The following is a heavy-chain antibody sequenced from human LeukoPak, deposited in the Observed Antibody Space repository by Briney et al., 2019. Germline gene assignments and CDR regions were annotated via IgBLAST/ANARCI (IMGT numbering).Heavy chain of an antibody. CDR2: IYPGDSDT. CDR3: ARHGGDIAVVPAYYYMDV. CDR1: GYSFASYW. J-gene: IGHJ6*03. Sequence: GESLKISCKGSGYSFASYWIGWVRQMPGKGLEWMGIIYPGDSDTRYSPSFQGQVTISADKSISTAYLQWSSLKASDTAMYYCARHGGDIAVVPAYYYMDVWGKGTTVTVSS. V-gene: IGHV5-51*01. D-gene: IGHD2-2*01.